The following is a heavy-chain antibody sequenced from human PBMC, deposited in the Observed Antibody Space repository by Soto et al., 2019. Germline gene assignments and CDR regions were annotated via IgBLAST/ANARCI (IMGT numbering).Heavy chain of an antibody. CDR1: GFTFRIYA. D-gene: IGHD2-15*01. CDR2: ISDSADSS. Sequence: EVQLLESGGGLVQPGGSLRLSCAASGFTFRIYAMSWVRQVPGKGLVWVSTISDSADSSYYADSVKGRFTISRDNSKNTLYLQMNSMRSEDTAVYYCARPYSGKIGDALDLGCQGTTVTVSS. J-gene: IGHJ3*01. CDR3: ARPYSGKIGDALDL. V-gene: IGHV3-23*01.